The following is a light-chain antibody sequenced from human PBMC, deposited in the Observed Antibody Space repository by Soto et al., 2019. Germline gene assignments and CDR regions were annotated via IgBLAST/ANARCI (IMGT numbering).Light chain of an antibody. CDR2: LGS. CDR1: QSLLHSNGYNY. Sequence: DIVMTQSPLSLPVTPGEPASISCRSSQSLLHSNGYNYLDWYLQKPGQSPQLLIYLGSNRSSGVPGRFSGSGSGTDFTLKISRVEAEYVGVYYCMQALQTPFTFGPGTKVDSK. V-gene: IGKV2-28*01. CDR3: MQALQTPFT. J-gene: IGKJ3*01.